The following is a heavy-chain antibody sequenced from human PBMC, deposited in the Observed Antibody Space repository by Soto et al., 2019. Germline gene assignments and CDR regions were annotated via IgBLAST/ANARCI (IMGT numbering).Heavy chain of an antibody. J-gene: IGHJ3*02. V-gene: IGHV3-9*01. Sequence: EVQLVESGGGLVQPGRSLRLSCVASGFTFDDYAMHWVRQFPGKGLEWVSGISLNCGSIGYADSVKGRFSISRDNTKNSLHLKMNSLRVEDTALYFCANGDQYDSSTYLDAFDIWGQGTMVTVSS. CDR2: ISLNCGSI. D-gene: IGHD3-22*01. CDR3: ANGDQYDSSTYLDAFDI. CDR1: GFTFDDYA.